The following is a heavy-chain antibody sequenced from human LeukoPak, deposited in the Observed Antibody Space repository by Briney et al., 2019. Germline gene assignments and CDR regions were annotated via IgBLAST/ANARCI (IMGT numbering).Heavy chain of an antibody. J-gene: IGHJ4*02. CDR3: ARHYGP. CDR2: IYHSGTT. V-gene: IGHV4-28*01. CDR1: GYSITSSSW. D-gene: IGHD3-16*01. Sequence: SETLSLTCAVSGYSITSSSWWGWIRQPPGKGLEWIGYIYHSGTTYYNPSLQSRVTMSVDTSKNQFSLKLNSVTATDTAVYYCARHYGPWGQGTLVTVSS.